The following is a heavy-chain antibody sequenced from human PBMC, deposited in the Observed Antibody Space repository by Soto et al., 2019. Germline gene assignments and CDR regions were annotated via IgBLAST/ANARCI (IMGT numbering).Heavy chain of an antibody. V-gene: IGHV1-3*01. Sequence: ASVKVACKASGYTFTSYAMHWVRQAPGQRLEWMGWINAGNGNTKYSQKFQGRVTITRDTSASTAYMELSSLRSEDTAVYYCARKAHYDILTGYSNAEYFQHWGQGTLVTVSS. CDR1: GYTFTSYA. CDR3: ARKAHYDILTGYSNAEYFQH. J-gene: IGHJ1*01. CDR2: INAGNGNT. D-gene: IGHD3-9*01.